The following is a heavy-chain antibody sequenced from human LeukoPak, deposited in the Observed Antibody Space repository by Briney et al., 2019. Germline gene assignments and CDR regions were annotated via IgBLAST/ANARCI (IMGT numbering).Heavy chain of an antibody. D-gene: IGHD2-8*01. CDR1: GGSIRSYY. CDR2: IYYSGSI. Sequence: SETLSLTCTVSGGSIRSYYWSWIRQPPGKGLEWIGYIYYSGSINYNPSLKSRVTILVDTSKNQFSLKLSSVTAADTAVYYCARGGEYCTNGVCYNWFDPWGQGTLVTVSS. J-gene: IGHJ5*02. V-gene: IGHV4-59*01. CDR3: ARGGEYCTNGVCYNWFDP.